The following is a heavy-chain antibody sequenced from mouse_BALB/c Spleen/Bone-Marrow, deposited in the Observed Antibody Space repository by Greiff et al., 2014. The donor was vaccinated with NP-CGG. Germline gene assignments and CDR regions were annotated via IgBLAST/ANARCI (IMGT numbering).Heavy chain of an antibody. D-gene: IGHD2-1*01. CDR3: ARRVYGNYWYFDV. Sequence: VKLVESGAELVRPGSSVKISCKASGYAFSSYWMNWVKQRPGQGLEWIGQIYPGDGDTNYNGKFKGKATLTADKPSGTAYMQLSSLTSEDSAVYFCARRVYGNYWYFDVWGAGTTVTVSS. J-gene: IGHJ1*01. CDR1: GYAFSSYW. CDR2: IYPGDGDT. V-gene: IGHV1-80*01.